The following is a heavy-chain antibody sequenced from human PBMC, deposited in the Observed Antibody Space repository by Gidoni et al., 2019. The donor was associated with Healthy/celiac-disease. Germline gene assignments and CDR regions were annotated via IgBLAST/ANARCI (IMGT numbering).Heavy chain of an antibody. CDR1: GFTFDDYT. D-gene: IGHD6-19*01. CDR2: ITWHGGST. J-gene: IGHJ4*02. V-gene: IGHV3-43*01. Sequence: EVQLVESGGVVVQPGGSLRLSCTASGFTFDDYTMHWVRQASGKGLEWVSLITWHGGSTYYADSVKGRFTISRDNSKNSLYLQINSLRSEDTALYYCAKGYSSSWYDYFDYWGQGTLVTVSS. CDR3: AKGYSSSWYDYFDY.